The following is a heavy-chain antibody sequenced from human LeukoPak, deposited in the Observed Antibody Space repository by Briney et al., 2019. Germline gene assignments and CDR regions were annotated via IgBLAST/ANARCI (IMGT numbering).Heavy chain of an antibody. V-gene: IGHV4-59*08. Sequence: SETLSLTCTVSSASISTYHWTWIRQPPGKGLEWIGYINYSGSTNYNPSLKSRVTISIDTSKTQFSLKLTSVTAADTAVYYCARGRLWTWDYWGQGALVTVSS. CDR2: INYSGST. CDR1: SASISTYH. D-gene: IGHD4/OR15-4a*01. CDR3: ARGRLWTWDY. J-gene: IGHJ4*02.